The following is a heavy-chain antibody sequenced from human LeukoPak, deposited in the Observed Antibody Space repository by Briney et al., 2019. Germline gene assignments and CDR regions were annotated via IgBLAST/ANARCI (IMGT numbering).Heavy chain of an antibody. CDR1: GYTFTGYY. Sequence: GASVKVSCKASGYTFTGYYMHWVRQAPGQGLEWMGWINPNSGGTNYAQKFQGRVAMTRDTSISTAYMELSRLRPDDTAVYYCAGSWSNDAFDIWGQGTMVTVSS. V-gene: IGHV1-2*02. D-gene: IGHD1-26*01. J-gene: IGHJ3*02. CDR2: INPNSGGT. CDR3: AGSWSNDAFDI.